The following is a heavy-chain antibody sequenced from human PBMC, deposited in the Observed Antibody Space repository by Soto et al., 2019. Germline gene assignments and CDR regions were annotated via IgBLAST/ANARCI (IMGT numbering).Heavy chain of an antibody. CDR2: IIPIFGTA. J-gene: IGHJ5*02. Sequence: GASVKVSCKASGGTFSSYAISWVRQAPGQGLEWMGGIIPIFGTANYAQKFQGRVTITADESTSTAYMELSSLRSEDTAVYYCASVGCSSTSCYFLNWFDPWGQGTLVTVSS. V-gene: IGHV1-69*13. CDR1: GGTFSSYA. CDR3: ASVGCSSTSCYFLNWFDP. D-gene: IGHD2-2*01.